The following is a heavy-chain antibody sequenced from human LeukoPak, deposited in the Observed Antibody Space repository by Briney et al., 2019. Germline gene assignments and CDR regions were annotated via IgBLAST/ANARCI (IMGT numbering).Heavy chain of an antibody. CDR3: AGEQVPGTHTVMTA. CDR1: GFTFSSYA. Sequence: QTGGSLRLSCAASGFTFSSYAMHWVRQAPGKGLEWVAVISYDGSNKYYADSVKGRFTNSRDNSKNTLYLQMNSLRAEDTAVYYGAGEQVPGTHTVMTAGAKGPTVTVPS. CDR2: ISYDGSNK. J-gene: IGHJ6*04. D-gene: IGHD1-14*01. V-gene: IGHV3-30-3*01.